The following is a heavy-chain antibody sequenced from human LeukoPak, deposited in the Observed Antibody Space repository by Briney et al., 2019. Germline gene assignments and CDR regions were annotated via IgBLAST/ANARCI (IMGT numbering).Heavy chain of an antibody. CDR1: GFTFSSYA. J-gene: IGHJ4*02. CDR3: ACSSTSSPGDFDY. D-gene: IGHD2-2*01. Sequence: GSLRLSCAASGFTFSSYAMSWIRQPPGKGLEWIGYIYYSGSTNYNPSLKSRVTISVDTSKNQFSLKLSSVTAADTAVYYCACSSTSSPGDFDYWGQGTLVTVSS. CDR2: IYYSGST. V-gene: IGHV4-59*01.